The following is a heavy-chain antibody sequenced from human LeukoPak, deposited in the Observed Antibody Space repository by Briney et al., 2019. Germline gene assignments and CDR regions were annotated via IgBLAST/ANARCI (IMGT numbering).Heavy chain of an antibody. V-gene: IGHV3-21*01. J-gene: IGHJ4*02. CDR3: ARDPYVWGSYLVY. CDR1: GFTSSSLA. D-gene: IGHD3-16*02. Sequence: GGSLRLSCAASGFTSSSLAMTWVRQAPGKGLEWVSSISSSSSYIYYADSVKGRFTISRDNAKNSLYLQMNSLRAEDTAVYYCARDPYVWGSYLVYWGQGTLVTVSS. CDR2: ISSSSSYI.